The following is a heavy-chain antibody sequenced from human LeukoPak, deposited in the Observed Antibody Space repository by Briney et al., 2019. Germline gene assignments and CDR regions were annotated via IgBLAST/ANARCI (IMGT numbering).Heavy chain of an antibody. CDR3: VRGPGY. CDR2: ISSNGDNT. V-gene: IGHV3-64D*06. Sequence: PGGSLRLSCSVSGFTFRTYVMRWVRKAPGKGLEYVSAISSNGDNTYYADSVKGRFTISRDNSKNTLYLQMSSLRADDTAVYYCVRGPGYGGQGTLVTVS. J-gene: IGHJ4*02. CDR1: GFTFRTYV.